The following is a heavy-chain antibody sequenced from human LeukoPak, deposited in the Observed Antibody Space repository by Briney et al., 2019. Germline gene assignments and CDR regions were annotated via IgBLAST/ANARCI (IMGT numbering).Heavy chain of an antibody. CDR2: ISPTGGTT. D-gene: IGHD3-22*01. J-gene: IGHJ4*02. Sequence: PGGSLRLSCTASGFSFSGHWMHWARQLPGKGLVWVSRISPTGGTTSYADSVKGRFTVSRDNAKNTLYLQMNSLRAEDTAVYYCAKGERITMIVVPFDYWGQGTLVTVSS. CDR1: GFSFSGHW. CDR3: AKGERITMIVVPFDY. V-gene: IGHV3-74*01.